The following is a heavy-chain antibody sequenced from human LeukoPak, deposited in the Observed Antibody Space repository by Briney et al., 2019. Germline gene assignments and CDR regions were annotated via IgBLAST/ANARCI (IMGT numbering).Heavy chain of an antibody. V-gene: IGHV1-46*01. Sequence: GASVKVSCKASGYTFTGYYMHWVRQAPGQGLEWMGIINPSGGSTSNAQKFQGRVTMTRDMSTSTVYMELSSLRSEDTAVYYCARDSDSSGRIGWFDPWGQGTLVTVSS. J-gene: IGHJ5*02. CDR1: GYTFTGYY. CDR3: ARDSDSSGRIGWFDP. CDR2: INPSGGST. D-gene: IGHD3-22*01.